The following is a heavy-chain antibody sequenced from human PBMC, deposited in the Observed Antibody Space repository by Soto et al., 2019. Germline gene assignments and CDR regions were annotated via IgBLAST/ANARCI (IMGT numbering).Heavy chain of an antibody. CDR3: ARDARIGTDWYFDL. CDR1: GFTFSDHY. CDR2: IRNKANSYTT. V-gene: IGHV3-72*01. J-gene: IGHJ2*01. Sequence: GGSLRLSCAASGFTFSDHYMDWVRQAPGKGLEWVGRIRNKANSYTTEYAASVKGRFTISRDDSKNSLYLQMNSLKTEDTAVYYCARDARIGTDWYFDLWGRGTLVTVSS. D-gene: IGHD1-26*01.